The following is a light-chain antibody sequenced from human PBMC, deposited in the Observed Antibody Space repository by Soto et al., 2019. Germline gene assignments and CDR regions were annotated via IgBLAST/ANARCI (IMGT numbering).Light chain of an antibody. CDR2: DVS. V-gene: IGLV2-14*03. CDR1: SSDVGGYNY. CDR3: SSYTSSNTLV. Sequence: QSALAQPASVSGSPGKSITISCTGTSSDVGGYNYVSWYQQYPGKAPKLMIYDVSNRPSEVSNRFSGSKSDNTASLTISGLQAEDEADYYCSSYTSSNTLVFGGGTKLTVL. J-gene: IGLJ2*01.